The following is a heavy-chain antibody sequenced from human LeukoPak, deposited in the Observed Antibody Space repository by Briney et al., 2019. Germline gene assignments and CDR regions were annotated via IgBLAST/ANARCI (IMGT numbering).Heavy chain of an antibody. CDR1: GGSISTYY. CDR3: ARVVSSDAFDI. J-gene: IGHJ3*02. D-gene: IGHD3-10*01. Sequence: SETLSLTCTVSGGSISTYYWNWIRQPAGKGLEWIGRIYTTGITNYNPSLKSRVSVSVDTSKNQFSLKLSSVTAADTAVYYCARVVSSDAFDIWGQGTMVTVSS. CDR2: IYTTGIT. V-gene: IGHV4-4*07.